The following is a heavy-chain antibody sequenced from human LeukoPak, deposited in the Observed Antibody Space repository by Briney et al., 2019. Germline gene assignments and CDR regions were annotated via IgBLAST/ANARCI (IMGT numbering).Heavy chain of an antibody. CDR1: GFTFSSYW. CDR2: INSDGRST. CDR3: ARVDPKAPGDYS. D-gene: IGHD2-2*03. J-gene: IGHJ4*02. Sequence: PGGSLRLSCAASGFTFSSYWMHWVRQAPGKGLVWVSRINSDGRSTKYADSVKGRFTISRDNAKNTLYVQMNNLRAEDTAVYYCARVDPKAPGDYSWGRGTLVTVSS. V-gene: IGHV3-74*03.